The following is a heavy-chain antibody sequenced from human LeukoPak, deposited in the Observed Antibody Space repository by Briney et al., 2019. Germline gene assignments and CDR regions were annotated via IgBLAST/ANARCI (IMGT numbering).Heavy chain of an antibody. J-gene: IGHJ5*02. V-gene: IGHV4-4*07. CDR3: ARDLGYSSRGWFDP. CDR2: IYTSGST. D-gene: IGHD6-19*01. Sequence: SETLSLTCTGSGGSISSYYWSWIRQPAGKGLEWIGRIYTSGSTNYNPSLMSRVTMSVDTSKNQFSMKLSSVPAADTAVYYCARDLGYSSRGWFDPWGQGTLVTVSS. CDR1: GGSISSYY.